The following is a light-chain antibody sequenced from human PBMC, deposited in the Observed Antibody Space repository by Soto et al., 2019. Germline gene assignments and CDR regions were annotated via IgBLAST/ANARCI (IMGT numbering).Light chain of an antibody. CDR3: QSYDSSFVV. V-gene: IGLV6-57*04. Sequence: NFMLTQPHSVSESPGKTVTISCTRSSGSIASNYVQWYQQRPGSAPTTVIYEDNQRPSGVPDRFSGSIDSSSNSASLTISGLKTEDEAGYYCQSYDSSFVVFGGGTKLTVL. CDR2: EDN. J-gene: IGLJ2*01. CDR1: SGSIASNY.